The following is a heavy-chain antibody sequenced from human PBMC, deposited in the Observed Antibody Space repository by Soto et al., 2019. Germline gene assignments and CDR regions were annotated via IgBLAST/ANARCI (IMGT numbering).Heavy chain of an antibody. CDR1: GYTFTSYG. CDR2: ISAYNGNT. CDR3: AREGGIYCSGGSCPNYYYYYGMDV. D-gene: IGHD2-15*01. Sequence: ASVKVSCKASGYTFTSYGISWVRQAPGQGLEWMGWISAYNGNTNYAQKLQGRVTMTTDTSTSTAYMELRSLRSDDTAVYYCAREGGIYCSGGSCPNYYYYYGMDVWGQGTTVTVSS. J-gene: IGHJ6*02. V-gene: IGHV1-18*01.